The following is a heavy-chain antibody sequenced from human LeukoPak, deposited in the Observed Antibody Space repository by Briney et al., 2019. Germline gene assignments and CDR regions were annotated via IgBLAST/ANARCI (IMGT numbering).Heavy chain of an antibody. J-gene: IGHJ4*02. CDR1: GGSFSGYY. V-gene: IGHV4-34*01. CDR2: INHSGST. D-gene: IGHD3-9*01. Sequence: SETLSLTCAVYGGSFSGYYWSWIRQPPGKGLEWIGEINHSGSTNYNPSLKSRVTISVDTSKNQFSLKLSSVTAADTAVYYCARLSVLRYFDWLSRYFDYWGQGTLVTVSS. CDR3: ARLSVLRYFDWLSRYFDY.